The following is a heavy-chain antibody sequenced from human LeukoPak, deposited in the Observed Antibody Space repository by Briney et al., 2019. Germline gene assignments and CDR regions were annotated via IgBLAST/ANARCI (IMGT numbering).Heavy chain of an antibody. D-gene: IGHD6-13*01. CDR2: IICSGDST. Sequence: GGSLRLSCAASGSPFSSYAMSWVRQAPGKGLEWVSAIICSGDSTYYADSVKGRFTISRDNSKNTLYLLMNSLRAEDTAVYYCAKDHGRARSTCYYWGQGTLVTVSS. CDR3: AKDHGRARSTCYY. V-gene: IGHV3-23*01. CDR1: GSPFSSYA. J-gene: IGHJ4*02.